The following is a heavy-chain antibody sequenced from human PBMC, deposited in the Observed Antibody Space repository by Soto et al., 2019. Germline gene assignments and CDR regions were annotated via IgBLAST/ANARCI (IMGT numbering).Heavy chain of an antibody. CDR3: ASTDQYDYIWGSYIAAFDI. D-gene: IGHD3-16*01. J-gene: IGHJ3*02. CDR2: IYYSGST. V-gene: IGHV4-39*01. CDR1: GGSISSSSYY. Sequence: QLQLQESGPGLVKPSETLSLTCTVSGGSISSSSYYWGWIRQPPGKGLEWIGSIYYSGSTYYNPSLKSRVTISVDTSKNQFSLKLSSVTAADTAVYYCASTDQYDYIWGSYIAAFDIWGQGTMVTVSS.